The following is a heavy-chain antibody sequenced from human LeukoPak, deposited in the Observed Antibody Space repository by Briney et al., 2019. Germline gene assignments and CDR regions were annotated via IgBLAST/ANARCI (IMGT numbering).Heavy chain of an antibody. D-gene: IGHD1-26*01. CDR1: GFAFSSYW. CDR2: IKQDGGEE. J-gene: IGHJ4*02. V-gene: IGHV3-7*01. Sequence: GGSLRLSCVASGFAFSSYWMTWVRQAPGKGLEWVANIKQDGGEEYYVDSVKGRFTISRDNAKNSLFLQMNSLRVEDTAVYHCARLGGSYYTYWGQGTLATVSS. CDR3: ARLGGSYYTY.